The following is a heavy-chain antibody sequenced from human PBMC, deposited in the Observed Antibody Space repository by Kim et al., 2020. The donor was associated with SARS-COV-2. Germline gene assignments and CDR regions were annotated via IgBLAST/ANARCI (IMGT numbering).Heavy chain of an antibody. CDR3: ARHNWNIDV. V-gene: IGHV4-39*01. Sequence: SETLSLTCSLSDGSIDTSGYYWGWIRQSPGKGLEWIGSVHHSGIIYYNSSLKSRVTISIDMSKNQFSLRLTSVSAADTAVYYCARHNWNIDVWGQGTTVTVSS. CDR2: VHHSGII. J-gene: IGHJ6*02. CDR1: DGSIDTSGYY. D-gene: IGHD1-1*01.